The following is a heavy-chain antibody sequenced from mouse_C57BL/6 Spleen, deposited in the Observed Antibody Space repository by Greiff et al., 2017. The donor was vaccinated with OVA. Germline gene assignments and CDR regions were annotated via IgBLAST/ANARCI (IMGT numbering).Heavy chain of an antibody. CDR1: GYTFTDYY. CDR3: ARFLYAYDWDS. D-gene: IGHD2-2*01. J-gene: IGHJ4*01. CDR2: INPYNGGT. Sequence: VQLQQSGPVLVKPGASVKMSCKASGYTFTDYYMNWVKQSHGKSLEWIGVINPYNGGTSYNQKFKGKATLTVDKSSSTAYMELNSLTSEYSAVYYCARFLYAYDWDSWGQGTSVTVSS. V-gene: IGHV1-19*01.